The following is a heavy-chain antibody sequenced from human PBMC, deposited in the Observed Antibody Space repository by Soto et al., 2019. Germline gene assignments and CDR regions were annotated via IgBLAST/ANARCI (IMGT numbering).Heavy chain of an antibody. D-gene: IGHD1-26*01. Sequence: PSETLSLTCAVYGGSFSGYYWSWIRQPPGKGLEWIGEINHSGSTNYNPSLKSRVTISVDTSKNQFSLKLSSVTAADTAVYYCARERIVGATTGYYFDYWGQGTLVTVSS. J-gene: IGHJ4*02. V-gene: IGHV4-34*01. CDR2: INHSGST. CDR3: ARERIVGATTGYYFDY. CDR1: GGSFSGYY.